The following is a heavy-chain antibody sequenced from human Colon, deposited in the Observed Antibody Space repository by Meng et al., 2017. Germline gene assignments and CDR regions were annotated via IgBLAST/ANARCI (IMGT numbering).Heavy chain of an antibody. CDR2: ISSSSSYI. J-gene: IGHJ2*01. V-gene: IGHV3-21*01. Sequence: GESLKISCAASGFTFSSYSMNWVRQAPGKGLEWVSSISSSSSYIYYADSVKGRFTISRDNAKNSLYLQMNSLRAEDTAVYYCARDEVSDGYRDWYFDLWGRGTLVTVSS. CDR1: GFTFSSYS. CDR3: ARDEVSDGYRDWYFDL. D-gene: IGHD5-24*01.